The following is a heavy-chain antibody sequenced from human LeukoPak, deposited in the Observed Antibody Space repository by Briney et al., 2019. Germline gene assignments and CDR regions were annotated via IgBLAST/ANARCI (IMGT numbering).Heavy chain of an antibody. Sequence: GGSLRLSCAASGFTFSSYAMHWVRQAPGKGLEWVAVISYDGSNKYYADSVKGRFTISRDNSKNTLYLQMNSLGAEDTAVYYRASATYVDTAMVHYWGQGTLVTVSS. CDR1: GFTFSSYA. CDR3: ASATYVDTAMVHY. J-gene: IGHJ4*02. CDR2: ISYDGSNK. V-gene: IGHV3-30-3*01. D-gene: IGHD5-18*01.